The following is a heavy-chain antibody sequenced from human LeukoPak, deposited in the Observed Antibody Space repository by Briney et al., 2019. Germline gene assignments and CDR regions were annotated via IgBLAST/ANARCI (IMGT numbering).Heavy chain of an antibody. CDR1: GGSINNYY. J-gene: IGHJ4*02. CDR3: ARDSGSQNY. Sequence: SETLSLTCTVSGGSINNYYWSWIRQPPGKGLEWIGYIYYSGSTNYNPSLRSRVTMSVDTSKNQFSLKLSSVTAADTAVYYCARDSGSQNYWGQGTLVTVSS. D-gene: IGHD1-26*01. V-gene: IGHV4-59*12. CDR2: IYYSGST.